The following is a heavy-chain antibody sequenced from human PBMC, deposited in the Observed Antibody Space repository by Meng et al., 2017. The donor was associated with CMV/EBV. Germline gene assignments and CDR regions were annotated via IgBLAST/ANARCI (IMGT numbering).Heavy chain of an antibody. Sequence: GGSLRLSCAASGFTFSSYSMNWARQAPGKGLEWVSYISSSSSTIYYADSVKGRFTISRDNAKNSLYLQMNSLRAEDTAVYYCARAAAGTAGDSDYWGQGTLVTVSS. CDR2: ISSSSSTI. V-gene: IGHV3-48*04. CDR1: GFTFSSYS. D-gene: IGHD6-19*01. CDR3: ARAAAGTAGDSDY. J-gene: IGHJ4*02.